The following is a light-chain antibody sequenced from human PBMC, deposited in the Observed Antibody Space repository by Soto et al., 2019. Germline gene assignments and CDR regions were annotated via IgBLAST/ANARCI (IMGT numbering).Light chain of an antibody. V-gene: IGKV3-20*01. CDR3: HQYGSSPWT. CDR2: GAS. J-gene: IGKJ1*01. CDR1: QSVSSSY. Sequence: EHVLTQSPGTQSLSPGERATLSCRASQSVSSSYLAWYQQKSGQAPRLLIYGASTRATGIPDRFSGSGSGTDFTLTISRLEPEDFALYYCHQYGSSPWTFGQGTKVDIK.